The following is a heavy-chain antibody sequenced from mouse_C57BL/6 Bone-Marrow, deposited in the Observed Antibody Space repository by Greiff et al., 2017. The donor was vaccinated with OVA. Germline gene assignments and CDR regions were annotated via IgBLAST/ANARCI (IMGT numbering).Heavy chain of an antibody. J-gene: IGHJ2*01. V-gene: IGHV5-6*01. CDR1: GFTFSSYG. CDR2: ISSGGSYT. CDR3: ARHPRGVDY. Sequence: EVQLLQSGGDLVKPGGSLKLSCAASGFTFSSYGMSWVRQTPDKRLEWVATISSGGSYTYYPDSVQGRFTISRDNAKNTLYLQMSSLKSEDTAMYYCARHPRGVDYWGQGTTLTVSS.